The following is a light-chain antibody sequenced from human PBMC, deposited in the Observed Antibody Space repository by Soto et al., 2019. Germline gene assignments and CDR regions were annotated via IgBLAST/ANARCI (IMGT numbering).Light chain of an antibody. V-gene: IGKV3-15*01. CDR1: RGIGNN. CDR3: QQYDVWPLT. J-gene: IGKJ2*01. Sequence: EIVMTQSPATLSVSPGESATLSCRASRGIGNNLAWYQQRRGQAPRLPTFGISTRATGIPARFSGSGSATEFTLTISSLQSEDFAVYYCQQYDVWPLTFGQGTRLEI. CDR2: GIS.